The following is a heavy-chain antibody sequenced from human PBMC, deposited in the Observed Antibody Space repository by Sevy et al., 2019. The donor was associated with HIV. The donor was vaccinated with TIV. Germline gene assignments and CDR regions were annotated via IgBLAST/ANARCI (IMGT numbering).Heavy chain of an antibody. CDR1: GDSVSSNSAA. J-gene: IGHJ3*02. CDR3: ERETAGTGAFDI. Sequence: SQTLSLTCAISGDSVSSNSAAWNWIRQSPSRGLEWRGRTYYRSKWYNHYAVSVKSRITISPDTSKNQFSLQLNSVAPEDTAEYYCERETAGTGAFDIWGQGTMVTVSS. D-gene: IGHD1-1*01. V-gene: IGHV6-1*01. CDR2: TYYRSKWYN.